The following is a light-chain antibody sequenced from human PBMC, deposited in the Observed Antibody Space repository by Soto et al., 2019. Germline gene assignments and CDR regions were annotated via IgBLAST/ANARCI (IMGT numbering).Light chain of an antibody. Sequence: EIVMTQSPATLSVSPGERVTLSCVASQSVSSNLAWYQQKPGQAPRLLIYGASTRGTGIPARFSGSGSGTEFSLTIGSLQSEDFAIYYCQHYNNWPVTFGPGTKVDIK. CDR3: QHYNNWPVT. V-gene: IGKV3-15*01. J-gene: IGKJ3*01. CDR2: GAS. CDR1: QSVSSN.